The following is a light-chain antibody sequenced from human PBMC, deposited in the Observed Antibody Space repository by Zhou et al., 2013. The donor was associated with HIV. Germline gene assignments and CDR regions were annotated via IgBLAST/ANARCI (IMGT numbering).Light chain of an antibody. CDR3: QHTFTTPIT. CDR2: GAS. CDR1: QTIDNY. Sequence: DIQMTQSPTSLSASVGDRVTITCRPSQTIDNYLNWYQRKPGKAPKLLIYGASILHSGVPSRFSGSGSGTDFTLTISGLQPEDFATYYCQHTFTTPITFAAGPGGDQT. J-gene: IGKJ4*01. V-gene: IGKV1-39*01.